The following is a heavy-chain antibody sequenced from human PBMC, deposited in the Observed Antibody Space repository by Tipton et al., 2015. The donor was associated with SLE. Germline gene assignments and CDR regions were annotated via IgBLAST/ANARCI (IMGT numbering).Heavy chain of an antibody. CDR3: ARLAYCGGDCSYWYFDL. V-gene: IGHV4-4*09. CDR1: GGSISNYY. CDR2: IYTSGST. J-gene: IGHJ2*01. Sequence: TLSLTCSVSGGSISNYYWSWIRQPPGKALEWIGYIYTSGSTNYNPSLKSRVTMSVDTSKNQFSLKLSSVTAADTAVYYCARLAYCGGDCSYWYFDLWGRGTLVTVSS. D-gene: IGHD2-21*01.